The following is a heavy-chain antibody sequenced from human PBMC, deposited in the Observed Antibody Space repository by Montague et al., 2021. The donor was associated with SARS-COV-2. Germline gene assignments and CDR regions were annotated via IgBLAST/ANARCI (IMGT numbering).Heavy chain of an antibody. D-gene: IGHD3-9*01. V-gene: IGHV2-5*02. J-gene: IGHJ5*02. CDR2: XYGDDDN. CDR1: GLSLSTSEVG. CDR3: AHFGILRYFDP. Sequence: PALVTPTQTLTLTCTFSGLSLSTSEVGVGWIRQPPGKAPESLALXYGDDDNRYKPSLKSRLTITKVTSKNQVVLTMTNVDPVDTATYYCAHFGILRYFDPWGQGTLVTVSS.